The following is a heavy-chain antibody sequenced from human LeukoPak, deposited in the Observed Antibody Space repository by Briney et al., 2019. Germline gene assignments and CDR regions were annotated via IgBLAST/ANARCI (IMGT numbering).Heavy chain of an antibody. J-gene: IGHJ5*02. CDR2: ISAYNGNT. CDR3: ARGRSERSGSYWIDP. D-gene: IGHD1-26*01. CDR1: GYTFTSYG. Sequence: GASVKVSCKASGYTFTSYGISWVRQAPGQGLEWMGWISAYNGNTNYAQKFQGRVTITADESTSTAYMELSSLRSEDTAVYYCARGRSERSGSYWIDPWGQGTLVTVSS. V-gene: IGHV1-18*01.